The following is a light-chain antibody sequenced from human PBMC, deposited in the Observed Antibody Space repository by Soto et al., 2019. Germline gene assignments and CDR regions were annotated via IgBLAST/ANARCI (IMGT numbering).Light chain of an antibody. CDR3: QQYNSYPYT. CDR1: QSISDW. V-gene: IGKV1-5*03. Sequence: DIQMTQSPSTLSASVGDRVTITCRASQSISDWLAWYQQTPGKAPKLLIYKASSLQRGVPSRLSGSGSGTEFTLTISSLQPDDFATFYCQQYNSYPYTFGQGTKVDI. CDR2: KAS. J-gene: IGKJ2*01.